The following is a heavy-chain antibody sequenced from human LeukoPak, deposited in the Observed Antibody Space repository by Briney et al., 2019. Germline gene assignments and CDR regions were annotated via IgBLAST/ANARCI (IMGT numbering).Heavy chain of an antibody. Sequence: SETLSLTCTVSGGSVSSGTYYWSWIRQPAGKGLEWIGRIYTTGGTNYNPSLKSRVTISVDTSKNQFSLKLSSVTAADTAVYYCARAAYGDYDDYWGQGTLVTVSS. CDR1: GGSVSSGTYY. D-gene: IGHD4-17*01. CDR3: ARAAYGDYDDY. V-gene: IGHV4-61*02. CDR2: IYTTGGT. J-gene: IGHJ4*02.